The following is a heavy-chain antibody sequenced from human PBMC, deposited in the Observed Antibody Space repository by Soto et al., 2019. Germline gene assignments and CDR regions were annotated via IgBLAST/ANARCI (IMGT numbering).Heavy chain of an antibody. J-gene: IGHJ4*02. D-gene: IGHD3-3*01. CDR2: ISGSGGNT. CDR1: GFTFSSYA. Sequence: GGSLRLSCTASGFTFSSYAMNWVRQAPGKGLEWVSVISGSGGNTYDADSVEGRFTLSRDNAESSLYLQMNSLRDEDTAVYFCARDFGHGYYLDYWGRGTLVTVSS. CDR3: ARDFGHGYYLDY. V-gene: IGHV3-23*01.